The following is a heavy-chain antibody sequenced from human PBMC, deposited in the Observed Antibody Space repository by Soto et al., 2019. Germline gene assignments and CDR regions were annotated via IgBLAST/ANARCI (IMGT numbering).Heavy chain of an antibody. Sequence: QVQLVQSGAEVKKPGSSVKVSCKASGGTFSSYAISWVRQAPGQGLEWMGGIIPIFGTANYAQKFQGGVTITADESTSTANMELSSLRSEDTAVYYCARDRSSGVPEYYDYGMDVWGQGTTVTVSS. CDR1: GGTFSSYA. V-gene: IGHV1-69*01. D-gene: IGHD6-19*01. J-gene: IGHJ6*02. CDR3: ARDRSSGVPEYYDYGMDV. CDR2: IIPIFGTA.